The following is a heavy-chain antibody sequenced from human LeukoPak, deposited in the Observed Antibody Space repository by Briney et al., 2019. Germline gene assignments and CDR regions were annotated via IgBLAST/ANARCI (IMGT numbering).Heavy chain of an antibody. CDR1: GYTFTNYD. V-gene: IGHV1-8*03. D-gene: IGHD3-3*01. CDR3: ARVGFWSAYQPRGSRKYYFDY. J-gene: IGHJ4*02. CDR2: VNPNSGYT. Sequence: GASVKVSCKASGYTFTNYDINWVRQATGQGLEWMGLVNPNSGYTGYAQKFQGRITITTDTSISTAYMELSSLRSEDTAVYYCARVGFWSAYQPRGSRKYYFDYWSQGTLVTVSS.